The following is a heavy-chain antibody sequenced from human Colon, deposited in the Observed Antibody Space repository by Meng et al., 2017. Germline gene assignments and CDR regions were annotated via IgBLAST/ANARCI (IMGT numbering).Heavy chain of an antibody. V-gene: IGHV4-61*01. CDR2: IDYSRSI. CDR3: AGGPWELDY. D-gene: IGHD1-26*01. J-gene: IGHJ4*02. Sequence: QGRLQEWGPGLVGPSETLSLTCTGSGGSVSSGSHYWSWIRQPPGKGLEWIGYIDYSRSINYYPSLKSRVTMSVDTSKNQFSLNLSSVTAADTAVYYCAGGPWELDYWGQGTLVTVSS. CDR1: GGSVSSGSHY.